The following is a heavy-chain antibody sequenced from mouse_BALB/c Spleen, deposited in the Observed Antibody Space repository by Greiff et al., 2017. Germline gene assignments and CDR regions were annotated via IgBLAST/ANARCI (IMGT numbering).Heavy chain of an antibody. CDR1: GYAFSSSW. V-gene: IGHV1-82*01. J-gene: IGHJ4*01. CDR2: IYPGDGDT. CDR3: ARCHYYGSSYDAMDY. Sequence: QVQLKQSGPELVKPGASVKISCKASGYAFSSSWMNWVKQRPGQGLEWIGRIYPGDGDTNYNGKFKGKATLTADKSSSTAYMQLSSLTSVDSAVYFCARCHYYGSSYDAMDYWGQGTSVTVSS. D-gene: IGHD1-1*01.